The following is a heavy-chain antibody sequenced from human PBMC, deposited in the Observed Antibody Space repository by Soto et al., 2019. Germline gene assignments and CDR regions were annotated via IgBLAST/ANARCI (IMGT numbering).Heavy chain of an antibody. CDR3: AKTPFSVDYKKYPQFDY. Sequence: LRLSCAASGFTYSTYTMHWVRQAPGKGLEWVAVISYDGNNKFYADSVKGRFTISRDSTKQTLYLQMNSLRPDDTAVFYCAKTPFSVDYKKYPQFDYWGQGILVTVSS. CDR2: ISYDGNNK. J-gene: IGHJ4*02. CDR1: GFTYSTYT. D-gene: IGHD4-4*01. V-gene: IGHV3-30-3*01.